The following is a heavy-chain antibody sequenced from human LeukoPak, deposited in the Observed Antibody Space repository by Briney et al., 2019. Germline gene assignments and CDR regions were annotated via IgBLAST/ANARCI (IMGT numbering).Heavy chain of an antibody. J-gene: IGHJ4*02. D-gene: IGHD2-15*01. CDR2: ISYDGSNK. CDR3: ARGDSYPYYFDY. CDR1: GFTFSSYA. Sequence: GGSLRLSCAASGFTFSSYAMHWVRQAPGKGLEWVAVISYDGSNKYYADSVKGRFTISRDNSKNTLYLQMNSLRAEDTAVYYCARGDSYPYYFDYWGQGTLVTVSS. V-gene: IGHV3-30*04.